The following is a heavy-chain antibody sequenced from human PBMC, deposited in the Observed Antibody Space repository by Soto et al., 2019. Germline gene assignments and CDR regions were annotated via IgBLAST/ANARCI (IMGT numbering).Heavy chain of an antibody. J-gene: IGHJ3*02. D-gene: IGHD3-22*01. V-gene: IGHV4-61*01. CDR1: GGSVSSGSYY. Sequence: QVQLQESGPGLVKPSETLSLTCTVSGGSVSSGSYYWSWIRQPPGKGLEWIGYIYYSGSTNYNPSLKSRVTISVDTSKNQFSLKLSSVTAADTAVYYCARDLIVEDAFDIWGQGTMVTVSS. CDR2: IYYSGST. CDR3: ARDLIVEDAFDI.